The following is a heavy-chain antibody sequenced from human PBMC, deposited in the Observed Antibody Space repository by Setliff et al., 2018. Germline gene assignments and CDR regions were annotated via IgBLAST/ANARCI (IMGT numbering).Heavy chain of an antibody. V-gene: IGHV7-4-1*02. CDR2: INTNTGNP. D-gene: IGHD1-26*01. CDR1: GYTFRSYA. Sequence: ASVKVSCKASGYTFRSYAMNWVRQAPGQGLEWMGWINTNTGNPTYAQGFTGRFVFSLDTSVSTAYLQISSLKAEDTAVYYCASPGATSAFDIWGQGTMVTVSS. J-gene: IGHJ3*02. CDR3: ASPGATSAFDI.